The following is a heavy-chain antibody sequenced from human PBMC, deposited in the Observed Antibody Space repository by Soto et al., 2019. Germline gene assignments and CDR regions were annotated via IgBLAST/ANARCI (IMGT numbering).Heavy chain of an antibody. V-gene: IGHV1-8*01. CDR2: MNPNSGNT. D-gene: IGHD6-19*01. CDR3: ARAYSSGWYYGSDAFDI. J-gene: IGHJ3*02. CDR1: GYTFTIYD. Sequence: ASVKVSCKASGYTFTIYDINWVRQATGQGLEWMGWMNPNSGNTGYAQKFQGRVTMTRNTSISTAYMELSSLRSEDTAVYYCARAYSSGWYYGSDAFDIWGQGTMVTVSS.